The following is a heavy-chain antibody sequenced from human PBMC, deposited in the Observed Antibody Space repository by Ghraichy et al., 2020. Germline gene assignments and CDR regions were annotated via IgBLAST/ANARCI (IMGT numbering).Heavy chain of an antibody. Sequence: LSLTCAASGFTFSSYAMSWVRQAPGKGLEWVSAISGSGGSTYYADSVKGRFTISRDNSKNTLYLQMNSLRAEDTAVYYCAKVRPPRSGWYYFDYWGQGTLVTVSS. V-gene: IGHV3-23*01. CDR2: ISGSGGST. J-gene: IGHJ4*02. D-gene: IGHD6-19*01. CDR1: GFTFSSYA. CDR3: AKVRPPRSGWYYFDY.